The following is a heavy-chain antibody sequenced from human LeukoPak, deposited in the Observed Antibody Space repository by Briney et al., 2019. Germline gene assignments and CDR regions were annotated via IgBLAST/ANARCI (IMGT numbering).Heavy chain of an antibody. Sequence: GGSLRLSCAASGFIFSNYYMHWVRRAPGKGLVWVSHINGDGSNVNYADSVKGRFTISRDNAKNTMYQQMNSLRVEDTALYYCGRGKSPAAVDDWGQGTLVTVPS. CDR3: GRGKSPAAVDD. V-gene: IGHV3-74*01. CDR1: GFIFSNYY. D-gene: IGHD2-2*01. J-gene: IGHJ4*02. CDR2: INGDGSNV.